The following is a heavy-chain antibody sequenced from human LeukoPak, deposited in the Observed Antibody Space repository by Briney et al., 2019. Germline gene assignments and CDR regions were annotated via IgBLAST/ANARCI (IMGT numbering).Heavy chain of an antibody. CDR3: ARDREEAGYNFLDY. CDR2: IIPIFGTA. CDR1: GGTFSSYA. V-gene: IGHV1-69*06. J-gene: IGHJ4*02. D-gene: IGHD5-24*01. Sequence: APVKVSCKASGGTFSSYAISWVRQAPGQGLEWMGGIIPIFGTANYAQKFQGRVTITADKSTSTAYMELSSLRSEDAAVYYCARDREEAGYNFLDYWGQGTLVTVSS.